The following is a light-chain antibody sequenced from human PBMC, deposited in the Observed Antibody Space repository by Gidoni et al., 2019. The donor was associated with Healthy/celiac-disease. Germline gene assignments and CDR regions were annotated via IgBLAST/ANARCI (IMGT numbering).Light chain of an antibody. CDR3: QQSYST. J-gene: IGKJ4*01. CDR2: AAS. V-gene: IGKV1-39*01. CDR1: QIISSY. Sequence: DIQMTQSPSSLSASVGDRVTITCRASQIISSYLNWYQQKPGKSPKLLIYAASSLQSGVPSRFSGSGSGTDFTLTISSLQPEDFATYYCQQSYSTLGGGIKVEIK.